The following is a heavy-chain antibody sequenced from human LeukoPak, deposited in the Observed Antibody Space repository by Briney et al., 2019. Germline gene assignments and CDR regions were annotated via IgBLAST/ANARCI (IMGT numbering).Heavy chain of an antibody. CDR2: INAGNGNT. Sequence: GASVKVSCKASGYTFTSYAMHWVRQAPGQRLEWMGWINAGNGNTKYSQKFQGRVTITRDTSASTAYMELSSLRSEDTAVYYCARMGGYSYGPRVEYLQHWGQGTLVTVSS. D-gene: IGHD5-18*01. J-gene: IGHJ1*01. V-gene: IGHV1-3*01. CDR3: ARMGGYSYGPRVEYLQH. CDR1: GYTFTSYA.